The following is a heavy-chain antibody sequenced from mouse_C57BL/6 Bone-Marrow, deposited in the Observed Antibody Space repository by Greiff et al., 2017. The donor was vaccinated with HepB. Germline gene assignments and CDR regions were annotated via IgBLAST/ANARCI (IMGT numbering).Heavy chain of an antibody. D-gene: IGHD3-2*02. CDR2: FYPGSGSI. J-gene: IGHJ4*01. CDR1: GYTFTEYT. V-gene: IGHV1-62-2*01. Sequence: QVQLQQSGAELVKPGASVKLSCKASGYTFTEYTIHWVKQRSGQGLEWIGWFYPGSGSIKYNEKFKDKATLTADKSSSTVYMELSRLTSEDSAVYFCARHEDRQLRLRGGGPYAMDYWGQGTSVTVSS. CDR3: ARHEDRQLRLRGGGPYAMDY.